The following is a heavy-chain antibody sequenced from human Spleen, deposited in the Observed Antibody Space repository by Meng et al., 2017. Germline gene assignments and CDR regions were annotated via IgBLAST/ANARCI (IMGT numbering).Heavy chain of an antibody. Sequence: GESLKISCAASGITFRSYEMNWVRQAPGKGLEWVASISSSSTYIYYADSVKGRFTVSRDNAKNSLYLQMNSLGAEDTAVYYCARKDCTGGSCYAHFDYWGQGTPVTVSS. D-gene: IGHD2-15*01. CDR2: ISSSSTYI. CDR3: ARKDCTGGSCYAHFDY. CDR1: GITFRSYE. J-gene: IGHJ4*02. V-gene: IGHV3-21*01.